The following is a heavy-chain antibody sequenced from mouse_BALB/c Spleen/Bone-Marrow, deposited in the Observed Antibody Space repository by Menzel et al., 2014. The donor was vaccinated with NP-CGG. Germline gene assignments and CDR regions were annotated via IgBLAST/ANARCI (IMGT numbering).Heavy chain of an antibody. CDR1: GYTFTSYY. D-gene: IGHD1-1*01. V-gene: IGHV1S81*02. Sequence: QVQLQQPGAELVKPGASVKLSCKASGYTFTSYYMYWVKQRPGQGLEWIGGINPSNGGTNFNEKFKSKATLTVDKSSSTACMQLSSLTSEDSAVYYCTRDHYYYGSSYWYFDVWGAGTTVTVSS. CDR3: TRDHYYYGSSYWYFDV. J-gene: IGHJ1*01. CDR2: INPSNGGT.